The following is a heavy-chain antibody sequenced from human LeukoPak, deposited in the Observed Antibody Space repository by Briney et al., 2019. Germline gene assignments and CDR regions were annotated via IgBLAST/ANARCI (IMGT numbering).Heavy chain of an antibody. V-gene: IGHV3-21*01. CDR3: ARALTTLTYEGY. D-gene: IGHD1-1*01. J-gene: IGHJ4*02. Sequence: PGGSLRLSCAASGFTFSSYTMHWIRQAPGKGLEWVTSISGSNSYIFYADSVKGRFTVSRDNAKDSLYLQMNSLRAEDTAVYYCARALTTLTYEGYWGQGTLVTVSS. CDR2: ISGSNSYI. CDR1: GFTFSSYT.